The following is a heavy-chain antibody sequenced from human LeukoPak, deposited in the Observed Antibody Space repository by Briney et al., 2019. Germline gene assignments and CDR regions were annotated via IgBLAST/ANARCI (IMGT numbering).Heavy chain of an antibody. V-gene: IGHV4-39*07. CDR3: AREDECRGGDCYVAFDI. CDR1: GGSISSSSYY. CDR2: IYYSGST. J-gene: IGHJ3*02. D-gene: IGHD2-21*01. Sequence: PSETLSLTCTVSGGSISSSSYYWGWIRQPPGKGLEWIGSIYYSGSTYYNPSLKSRVTISVDTSKNQFSLKLSSVTAADTAVYYCAREDECRGGDCYVAFDIWGQGTMVTVSS.